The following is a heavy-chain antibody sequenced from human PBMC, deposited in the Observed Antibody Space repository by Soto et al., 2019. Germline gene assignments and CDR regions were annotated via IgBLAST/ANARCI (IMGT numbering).Heavy chain of an antibody. CDR3: AKTITTYSGDSRGRGALVDY. D-gene: IGHD3-22*01. V-gene: IGHV3-30*18. CDR2: ISSDGSNE. Sequence: GGSLRLSCAASGFTFSTYGMHWVRQPPGKGLEWVAVISSDGSNEHYADPVKGRFTISRDNSKNTLYLQMNSLRVEDTAVYYCAKTITTYSGDSRGRGALVDYWGQGTLGTAPQ. J-gene: IGHJ4*02. CDR1: GFTFSTYG.